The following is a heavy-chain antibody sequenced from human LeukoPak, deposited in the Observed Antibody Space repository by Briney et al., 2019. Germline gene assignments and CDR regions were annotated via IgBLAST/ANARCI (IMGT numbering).Heavy chain of an antibody. CDR2: IYYSGST. D-gene: IGHD6-13*01. CDR3: ARQRWAAGDDY. Sequence: PSETLSLTCTVSGGSISSSSYYWGWIRQPPGKGLEWIGSIYYSGSTYYNPSLKSRVTISVDTSKNQFSLKLSSVTAADTAVYYCARQRWAAGDDYWGQGTLVTVSS. J-gene: IGHJ4*02. CDR1: GGSISSSSYY. V-gene: IGHV4-39*01.